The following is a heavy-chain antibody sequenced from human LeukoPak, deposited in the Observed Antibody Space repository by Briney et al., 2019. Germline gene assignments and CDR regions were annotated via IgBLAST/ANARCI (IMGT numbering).Heavy chain of an antibody. CDR1: GFTFNDYW. CDR2: IGQDGSLK. CDR3: ATDRSGGVFDY. V-gene: IGHV3-7*05. D-gene: IGHD2-8*02. Sequence: GGSLRLSCTASGFTFNDYWMTWVRQAPGRGLEWVANIGQDGSLKYFVDSVKGRFTISRDNAKNSLYLQMNSLRADYTAVYYCATDRSGGVFDYWGQGSLLTV. J-gene: IGHJ4*02.